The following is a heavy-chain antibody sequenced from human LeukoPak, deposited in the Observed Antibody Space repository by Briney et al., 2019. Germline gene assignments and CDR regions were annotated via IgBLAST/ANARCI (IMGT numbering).Heavy chain of an antibody. Sequence: ASVKVSCKTSGYTFTSYDINWVRQATGQGLEWMGWMNPGNGYTKSSQNFQGRVTFTRDTSASTAYMELSSLRSEDTAVYYCARARVTGTYFDYWGQGTLVTVSS. CDR2: MNPGNGYT. CDR1: GYTFTSYD. D-gene: IGHD2-21*02. V-gene: IGHV1-3*01. J-gene: IGHJ4*02. CDR3: ARARVTGTYFDY.